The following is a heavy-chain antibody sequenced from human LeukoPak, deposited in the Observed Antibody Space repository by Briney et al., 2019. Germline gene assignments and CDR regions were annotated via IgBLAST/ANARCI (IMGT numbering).Heavy chain of an antibody. CDR2: IYYSGSA. CDR3: ARDTITRGLDY. D-gene: IGHD3-10*01. V-gene: IGHV4-59*12. J-gene: IGHJ4*02. CDR1: GGSISDYS. Sequence: SETLSLTCTVSGGSISDYSWSWIRQPPGKGLEWIGNIYYSGSANHNPSLKSRVTISRDTSKNQFSLKLTSVTAADTAVYFCARDTITRGLDYWGQGTLVTVSS.